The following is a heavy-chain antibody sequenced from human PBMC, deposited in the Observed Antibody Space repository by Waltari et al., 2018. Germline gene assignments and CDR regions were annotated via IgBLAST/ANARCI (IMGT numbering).Heavy chain of an antibody. D-gene: IGHD6-19*01. J-gene: IGHJ4*02. Sequence: QLQLQESGPGLVKPSETLSLSCTVSGVSISSSDSYWDWIRQPPGKGLEWIGSVYYNGNTYYNPSLKSRVTIFGDTSKNQFSLKLTSVTAADTAVYYCARKLSDSGWYYFDYWGQGTLVTVSS. CDR3: ARKLSDSGWYYFDY. CDR2: VYYNGNT. V-gene: IGHV4-39*01. CDR1: GVSISSSDSY.